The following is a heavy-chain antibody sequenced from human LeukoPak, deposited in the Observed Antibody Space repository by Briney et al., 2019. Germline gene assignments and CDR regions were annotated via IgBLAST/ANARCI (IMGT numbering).Heavy chain of an antibody. CDR3: ARAGDSSGYYPYYYYYMDV. J-gene: IGHJ6*03. CDR2: IYPGDSDT. D-gene: IGHD3-22*01. CDR1: GYSFTSYW. V-gene: IGHV5-51*01. Sequence: GESLKISCKGSGYSFTSYWIGWVRQMPGKGLEWMGIIYPGDSDTRYSPSFQGQVTISADKSISTAYLQWSSLKASDTAMHYCARAGDSSGYYPYYYYYMDVWGKGTTVTVSS.